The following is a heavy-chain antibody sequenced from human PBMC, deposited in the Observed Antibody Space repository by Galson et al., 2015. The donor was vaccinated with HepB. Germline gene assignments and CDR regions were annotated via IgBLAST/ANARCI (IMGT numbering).Heavy chain of an antibody. D-gene: IGHD5-12*01. J-gene: IGHJ6*02. V-gene: IGHV3-15*07. CDR2: IKSKTDGGTT. CDR3: ARDIGRGYDWYGMDV. CDR1: GFTFSNAW. Sequence: SLRLSCAASGFTFSNAWMNWVRQAPGKGLEWVGRIKSKTDGGTTDYAAPVKGRFTISRDDSKNTLYLQMNSLKTEDTAVYYCARDIGRGYDWYGMDVWGQGTTVTVSS.